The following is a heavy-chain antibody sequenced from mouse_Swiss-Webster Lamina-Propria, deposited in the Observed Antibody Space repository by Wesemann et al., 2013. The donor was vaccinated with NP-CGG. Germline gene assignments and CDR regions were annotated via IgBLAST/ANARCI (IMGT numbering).Heavy chain of an antibody. D-gene: IGHD2-14*01. Sequence: GDINPNNGDTFYNQKFKGKATLTVDKSSSTAYMQLNSLTSEDSAVYYCARYYRYDEGYAMDYWGQGTSVTVSS. CDR3: ARYYRYDEGYAMDY. J-gene: IGHJ4*01. CDR2: INPNNGDT. V-gene: IGHV1S46*01.